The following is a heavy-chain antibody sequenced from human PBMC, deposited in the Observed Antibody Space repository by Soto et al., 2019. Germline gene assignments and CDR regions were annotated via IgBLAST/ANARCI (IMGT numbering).Heavy chain of an antibody. CDR2: ISYDGSNK. D-gene: IGHD3-16*01. J-gene: IGHJ6*02. CDR1: GFTFSSYA. V-gene: IGHV3-30-3*01. Sequence: QVQLVESGGGVVQPGRSLRLSCAASGFTFSSYAMHWVRQAPGKGLEWVAVISYDGSNKYYADSVKGRFTISRDNSKNTLYVQANSLRAEDTAVYYCARVGAARTVDYYCGMDVWGQGTKVTVSS. CDR3: ARVGAARTVDYYCGMDV.